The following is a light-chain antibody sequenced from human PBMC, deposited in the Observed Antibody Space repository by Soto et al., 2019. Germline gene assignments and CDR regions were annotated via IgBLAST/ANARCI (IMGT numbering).Light chain of an antibody. Sequence: EIVLTQSPGTLSLSPGERATLSCRASQSIRSSYLAWNQQKPGQAPRLLIYAASSRATGIPDRFSGSGSGTDFTLTISRLEPEDFAVYFCQQSGSSPTFGQGTKVDIK. CDR2: AAS. V-gene: IGKV3-20*01. J-gene: IGKJ1*01. CDR3: QQSGSSPT. CDR1: QSIRSSY.